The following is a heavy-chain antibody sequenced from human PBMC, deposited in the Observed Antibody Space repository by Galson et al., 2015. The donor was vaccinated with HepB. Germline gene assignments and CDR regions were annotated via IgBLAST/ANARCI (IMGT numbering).Heavy chain of an antibody. CDR1: GFSLTTSGVG. D-gene: IGHD3-22*01. V-gene: IGHV2-5*04. CDR2: IFWNDDR. CDR3: VHISFREQDNSAYNYDIVDY. Sequence: PALVKPTQTLTLTCTLSGFSLTTSGVGVGWIRQPPGKALECLALIFWNDDRRYSPSPSLKTRLTITKDTSKNQVVLTMTNMDPVDTGTYYCVHISFREQDNSAYNYDIVDYWGQGTLVTVSS. J-gene: IGHJ4*02.